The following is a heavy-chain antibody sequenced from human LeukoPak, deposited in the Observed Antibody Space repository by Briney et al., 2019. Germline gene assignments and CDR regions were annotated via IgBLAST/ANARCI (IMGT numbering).Heavy chain of an antibody. CDR3: ARAPHSIGGVIDIFDY. CDR1: GGTFISYA. J-gene: IGHJ4*02. V-gene: IGHV1-69*01. CDR2: IIPIFGTA. Sequence: SVKVSCKASGGTFISYAISWVRQAPGQGLEWMGGIIPIFGTANYAQKFQGRVTITADESTSTAYMELSSLRSEDTAVYYCARAPHSIGGVIDIFDYWGQGTLVTVSS. D-gene: IGHD3-16*02.